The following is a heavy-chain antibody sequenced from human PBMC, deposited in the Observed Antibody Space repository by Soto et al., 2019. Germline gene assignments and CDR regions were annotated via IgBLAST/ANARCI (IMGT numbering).Heavy chain of an antibody. Sequence: EVQLVESGGGLVQPGGSLRLSCAASGFTFSDHYMDWVRQAPGKGLEWVGRTRNKANSYTTEYAASVKGRFTISRDDSMNSLYLLMNSLNTDHTAVYYWATAWSCDGDCYRLGYFDNWGQGPVVTVSS. V-gene: IGHV3-72*01. CDR1: GFTFSDHY. D-gene: IGHD2-21*02. CDR2: TRNKANSYTT. J-gene: IGHJ4*02. CDR3: ATAWSCDGDCYRLGYFDN.